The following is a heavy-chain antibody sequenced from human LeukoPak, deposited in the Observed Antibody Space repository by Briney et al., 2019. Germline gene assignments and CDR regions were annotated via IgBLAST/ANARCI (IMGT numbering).Heavy chain of an antibody. CDR3: ARGRLPSTYYYDSSGYYSDY. D-gene: IGHD3-22*01. Sequence: SETLSLTXAVYGGSFSGYYWSWIRQPPGKGLEWIGEINHSGSTNYNPSLKSRVTISVDTSKDQFSLKLSSVTAADTAVYYCARGRLPSTYYYDSSGYYSDYWGQGTLVTVSS. V-gene: IGHV4-34*01. CDR2: INHSGST. J-gene: IGHJ4*02. CDR1: GGSFSGYY.